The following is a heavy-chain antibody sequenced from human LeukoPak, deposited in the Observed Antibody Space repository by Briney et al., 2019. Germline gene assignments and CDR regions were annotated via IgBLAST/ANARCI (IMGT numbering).Heavy chain of an antibody. CDR3: ASSVIAAIDY. V-gene: IGHV3-74*01. CDR1: GFTFSSYW. J-gene: IGHJ4*02. Sequence: GGSLRLSCAASGFTFSSYWMHWVRQAPGQGLVWVSRINSDGSDTSYADSVKGRFTISRDNAKNTLYLQMNSLRAEDTAVYYCASSVIAAIDYWGQGTLVTVSS. CDR2: INSDGSDT. D-gene: IGHD6-13*01.